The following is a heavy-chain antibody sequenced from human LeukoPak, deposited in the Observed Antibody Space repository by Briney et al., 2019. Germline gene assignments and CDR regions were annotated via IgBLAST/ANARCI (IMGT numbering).Heavy chain of an antibody. Sequence: GGSLRLSCAASAFTFSSYTMHWVRQAPGKGLEWVAVILHDGSDIYYADSVKGRFTISRDNSKNTLYLQMNSLRAEDTAVYYCAKGYDSSGYYNNWFDPWGQGTLVTVSS. CDR1: AFTFSSYT. CDR3: AKGYDSSGYYNNWFDP. V-gene: IGHV3-30*04. CDR2: ILHDGSDI. J-gene: IGHJ5*02. D-gene: IGHD3-22*01.